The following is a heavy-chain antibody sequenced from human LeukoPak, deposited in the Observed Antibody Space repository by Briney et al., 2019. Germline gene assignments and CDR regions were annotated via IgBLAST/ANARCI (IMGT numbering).Heavy chain of an antibody. CDR2: ISTYNGNT. CDR3: ARDLGGSYYKDFDY. D-gene: IGHD1-26*01. CDR1: GYTFTNYG. J-gene: IGHJ4*02. V-gene: IGHV1-18*01. Sequence: ASVEVSCKASGYTFTNYGITWVRQAPGRGLQCMGGISTYNGNTHYAQRFQGRVTMTTDTSTSTVYMELRSLRSDDTAVYYCARDLGGSYYKDFDYWGQGTLVTVSS.